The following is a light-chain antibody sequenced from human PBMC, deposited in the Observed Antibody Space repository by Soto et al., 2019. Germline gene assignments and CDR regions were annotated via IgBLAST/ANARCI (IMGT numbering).Light chain of an antibody. V-gene: IGLV2-23*02. J-gene: IGLJ2*01. CDR1: SRDVGRYNL. Sequence: QSALTQPASVSGSPGQSITISCTGTSRDVGRYNLVSWYQQHPGKAPKLMIYEVTKRPSGVSHRFSGSKSGTTASLTISGLQAEDEADYYCMLSYTGARPVVFGGGTQLTVL. CDR3: MLSYTGARPVV. CDR2: EVT.